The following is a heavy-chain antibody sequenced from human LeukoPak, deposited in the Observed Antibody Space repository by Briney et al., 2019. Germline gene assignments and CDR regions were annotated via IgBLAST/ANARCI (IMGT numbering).Heavy chain of an antibody. CDR1: GGSFSGYY. V-gene: IGHV4-34*01. D-gene: IGHD1-1*01. J-gene: IGHJ6*03. CDR3: ARVYQGAWNAYYYYYMDV. Sequence: PSETLSLTCAVYGGSFSGYYWSWIRQPPGKGLEWIGEINHSGSTNYNPSLKSRVTISVDTSKNQFSLKLSSVTAADTAVYYRARVYQGAWNAYYYYYMDVWGKGTTVTVSS. CDR2: INHSGST.